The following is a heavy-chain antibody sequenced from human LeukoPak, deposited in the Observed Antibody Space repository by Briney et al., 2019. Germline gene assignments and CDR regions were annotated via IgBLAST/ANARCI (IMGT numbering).Heavy chain of an antibody. CDR2: INHSGST. CDR1: GGSFSGYY. Sequence: SETLSLTCAVYGGSFSGYYWSWIRQPPGKGLEWIGEINHSGSTNYNPSLKSRVTISVDTSKNQFSLKLSSVTAADTAVYYCARASSSIGNLDYWGQGTLVTVSS. J-gene: IGHJ4*02. CDR3: ARASSSIGNLDY. D-gene: IGHD6-13*01. V-gene: IGHV4-34*01.